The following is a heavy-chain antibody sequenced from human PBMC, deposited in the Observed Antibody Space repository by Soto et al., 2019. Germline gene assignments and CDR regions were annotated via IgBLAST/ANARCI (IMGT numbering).Heavy chain of an antibody. CDR1: GYTFTSYY. CDR3: ALNWGPWDRYFDLNV. Sequence: ASVEVSCKASGYTFTSYYMHWVRQAPGQGLEWMGIINPSGGSTSYAQKFQGRVTMTRDTSTSTVYMELSSLRSEDTAVYYCALNWGPWDRYFDLNVWGQGTTVTVSS. D-gene: IGHD3-9*01. CDR2: INPSGGST. V-gene: IGHV1-46*01. J-gene: IGHJ6*02.